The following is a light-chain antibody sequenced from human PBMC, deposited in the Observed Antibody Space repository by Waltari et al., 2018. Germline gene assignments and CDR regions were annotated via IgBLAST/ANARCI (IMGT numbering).Light chain of an antibody. CDR2: GAS. CDR1: QSFSRA. V-gene: IGKV3-20*01. CDR3: QHYVRLPAT. J-gene: IGKJ1*01. Sequence: EIVLTQSPGTLSLSPGERATLSCRASQSFSRALAWYQQKPGQAPRLLISGASNRATGIPDRFSGSGSGTDFSLTISSLEPEDFAVYYCQHYVRLPATFGQGTKVEIK.